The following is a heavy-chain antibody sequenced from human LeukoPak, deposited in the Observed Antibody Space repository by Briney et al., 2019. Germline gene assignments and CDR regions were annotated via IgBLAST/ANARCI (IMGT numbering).Heavy chain of an antibody. CDR2: IKSKTDGGTT. CDR1: GFTFSNAW. D-gene: IGHD5-18*01. CDR3: TTETGIQLWLFDP. J-gene: IGHJ5*02. Sequence: GGSLRLSCAASGFTFSNAWMSWVRQAPGKGLEWVGRIKSKTDGGTTDYAAPVKGRFTISRDDSKNTLYLQMNSLKTEDTAVYYCTTETGIQLWLFDPWGQGTLVTVSS. V-gene: IGHV3-15*01.